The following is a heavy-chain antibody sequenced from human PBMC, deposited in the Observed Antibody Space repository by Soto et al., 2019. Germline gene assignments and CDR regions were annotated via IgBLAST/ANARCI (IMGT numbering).Heavy chain of an antibody. Sequence: GESLKISCKGSGYNFATYWIAWVRQLPGKGPEWMGIIYAGDSDTSYSPSFLGQVTISADKSIKTTYLQWSSLKASDTAIYFCASSVLVTSTMNYFDLWGQGTLVTVSS. CDR3: ASSVLVTSTMNYFDL. V-gene: IGHV5-51*01. J-gene: IGHJ4*02. CDR1: GYNFATYW. CDR2: IYAGDSDT. D-gene: IGHD2-8*02.